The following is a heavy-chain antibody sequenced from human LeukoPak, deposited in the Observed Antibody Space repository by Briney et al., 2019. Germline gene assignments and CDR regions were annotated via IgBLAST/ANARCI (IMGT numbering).Heavy chain of an antibody. J-gene: IGHJ4*02. CDR2: IYYSGST. V-gene: IGHV4-39*01. Sequence: SETLSLTCTVSGGSISSSSYYWGWIRQPPGKGLEWIGSIYYSGSTYYNPSLKSRVTISVDTSKNQFSLKLSSVTAADTAVYYCARAQYYYDSSGYYLLDYWGQGTLVTVSS. D-gene: IGHD3-22*01. CDR3: ARAQYYYDSSGYYLLDY. CDR1: GGSISSSSYY.